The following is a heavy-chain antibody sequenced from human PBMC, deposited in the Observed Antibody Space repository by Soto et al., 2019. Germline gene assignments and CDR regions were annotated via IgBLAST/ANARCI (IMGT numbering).Heavy chain of an antibody. CDR1: GFTFSRYW. D-gene: IGHD3-16*01. Sequence: EVQLVESGGGLVLPGGSLRLSCAASGFTFSRYWMHWVRQAPGKGLVWVSRISSYGSDTHYADSVKGRFTISRDNAKNTLYLQMNNLRAGDTAVYYCASNYAYAEGYYWYGIDVWGQGTTVTVSS. J-gene: IGHJ6*02. CDR3: ASNYAYAEGYYWYGIDV. V-gene: IGHV3-74*01. CDR2: ISSYGSDT.